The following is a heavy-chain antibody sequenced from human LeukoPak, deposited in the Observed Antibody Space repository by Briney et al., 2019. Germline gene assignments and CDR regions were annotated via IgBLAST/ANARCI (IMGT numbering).Heavy chain of an antibody. CDR2: IRKKANSYTT. D-gene: IGHD3-10*01. CDR1: GFTFSDHY. CDR3: ASVQYGSGTNSFDY. Sequence: GGSLRLSCATSGFTFSDHYMDWVRQAPGKGLEWVGRIRKKANSYTTEYAASVKGRFTISRDDSKNSLLLQMNSLKTEDTALYDCASVQYGSGTNSFDYWGQGAQVTVSS. V-gene: IGHV3-72*01. J-gene: IGHJ4*02.